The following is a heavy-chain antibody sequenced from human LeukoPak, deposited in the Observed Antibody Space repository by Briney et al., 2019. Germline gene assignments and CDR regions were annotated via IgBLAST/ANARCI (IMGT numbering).Heavy chain of an antibody. Sequence: PGGSLRLSCAASGFTFNNAWMSWVRQAPGKGLEWVGRFKSKTDGGTTDHAAPVKGRFTISRDDSKNTLYLQMNSLKTEDTAVYYCTTLYSSSWYPPGYWGQGTLVTVSS. CDR3: TTLYSSSWYPPGY. CDR2: FKSKTDGGTT. CDR1: GFTFNNAW. V-gene: IGHV3-15*01. D-gene: IGHD6-13*01. J-gene: IGHJ4*02.